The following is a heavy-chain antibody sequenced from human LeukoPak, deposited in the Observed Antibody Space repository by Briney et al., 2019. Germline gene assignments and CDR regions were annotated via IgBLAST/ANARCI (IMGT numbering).Heavy chain of an antibody. CDR1: GYTLTELS. V-gene: IGHV1-24*01. D-gene: IGHD4-17*01. CDR2: FDPEDGET. CDR3: ARSHDYGDYGIDY. Sequence: GASVKVSCKVSGYTLTELSMHWVRQAPGKGLEWMGGFDPEDGETIYAQKFQGRVTITADESTSTAYMELSSLRSEDTAVYYCARSHDYGDYGIDYWGQGTLVSVSS. J-gene: IGHJ4*02.